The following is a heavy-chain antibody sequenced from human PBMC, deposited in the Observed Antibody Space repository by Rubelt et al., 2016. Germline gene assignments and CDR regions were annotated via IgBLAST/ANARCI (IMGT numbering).Heavy chain of an antibody. J-gene: IGHJ1*01. V-gene: IGHV4-34*01. CDR2: INHSGST. Sequence: QVQLQQWGAGLLKPSETLSLTCAVYGGSFSGYYWSWIRQPPGKGLEWIGEINHSGSTNYNPSLKSRVTISGETAKNQFSRKLTSVTAADTAVYYCARHYDYDSSGYIYFQHWGQGTLVTVSS. CDR1: GGSFSGYY. CDR3: ARHYDYDSSGYIYFQH. D-gene: IGHD3-22*01.